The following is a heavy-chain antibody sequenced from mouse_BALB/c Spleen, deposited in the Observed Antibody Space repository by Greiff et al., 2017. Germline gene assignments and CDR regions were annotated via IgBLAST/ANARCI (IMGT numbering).Heavy chain of an antibody. Sequence: EVNVVESGAELVKPGASVKLSCTASGFNIKDTYMHWVKQRPEQGLEWIGRIDPANGNTKYDPKFQGKATITADTSSNTAYLQLSSLTSEDTAVYYCARDYGYDYYAMDYWGQGTSVTVSS. CDR2: IDPANGNT. CDR1: GFNIKDTY. J-gene: IGHJ4*01. V-gene: IGHV14-3*02. CDR3: ARDYGYDYYAMDY. D-gene: IGHD1-2*01.